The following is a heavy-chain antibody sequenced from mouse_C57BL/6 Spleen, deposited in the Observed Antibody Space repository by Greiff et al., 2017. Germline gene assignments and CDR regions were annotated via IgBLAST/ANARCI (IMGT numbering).Heavy chain of an antibody. CDR1: GYTFTSYG. CDR3: ARFATVGIFDY. J-gene: IGHJ2*01. D-gene: IGHD1-1*01. CDR2: IYPKSGNT. Sequence: QVQLQQSGAELARPGASVKLSCKASGYTFTSYGISWVKQRTGQGLEWIGGIYPKSGNTYYNEKFKGKATLTADKSSSTAYMELRSLTSEDSAVYFCARFATVGIFDYWGQGTTLTVSS. V-gene: IGHV1-81*01.